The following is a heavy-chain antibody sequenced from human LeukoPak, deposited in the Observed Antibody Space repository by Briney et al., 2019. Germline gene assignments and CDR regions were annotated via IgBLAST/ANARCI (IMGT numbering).Heavy chain of an antibody. D-gene: IGHD5/OR15-5a*01. Sequence: QPSETLSLTCTVSGGSISSSSYYWGWIRQPPGKGLEWIGSIYYSGSTYYNPSLKSRVTISVDTSKNQFSLKLSSVTAADTAVYYCARQRQLYVIRGYYYGMDVWGQGTTVTVSS. CDR2: IYYSGST. J-gene: IGHJ6*02. CDR3: ARQRQLYVIRGYYYGMDV. CDR1: GGSISSSSYY. V-gene: IGHV4-39*01.